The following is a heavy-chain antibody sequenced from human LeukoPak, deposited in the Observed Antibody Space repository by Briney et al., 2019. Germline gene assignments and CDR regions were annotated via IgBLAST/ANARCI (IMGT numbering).Heavy chain of an antibody. CDR2: INPNSGGT. CDR1: GYTFTGYG. D-gene: IGHD5-24*01. J-gene: IGHJ5*02. V-gene: IGHV1-2*04. Sequence: EASVKVSCKASGYTFTGYGISWVRQAPGQGLEWMGWINPNSGGTNYAQKFQGWVTMTRDTSISTAYMELSRLRSEDTAVYYCARDLSAVEMAPTWGQGTLVTVSS. CDR3: ARDLSAVEMAPT.